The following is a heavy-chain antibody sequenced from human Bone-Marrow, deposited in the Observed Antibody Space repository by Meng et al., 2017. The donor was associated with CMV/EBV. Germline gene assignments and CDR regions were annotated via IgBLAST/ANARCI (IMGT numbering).Heavy chain of an antibody. CDR2: ISYDGYNK. V-gene: IGHV3-30-3*01. CDR3: ARARFDSSGFFSVNDAFDI. CDR1: GFIFTNYA. D-gene: IGHD3-22*01. J-gene: IGHJ3*02. Sequence: GESLKISCVASGFIFTNYAVHWVRQVPGKGLEWVALISYDGYNKYYADSVKGRFTISRDNSKNTLYLQMNSLRAEDTAVYYCARARFDSSGFFSVNDAFDIWGQGTMV.